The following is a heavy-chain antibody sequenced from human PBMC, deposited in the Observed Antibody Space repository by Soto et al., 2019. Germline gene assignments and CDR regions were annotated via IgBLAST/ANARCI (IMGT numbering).Heavy chain of an antibody. Sequence: QVQLVESGGGVVQPGRSLRLSCAASGFTFSNYGMHWVRQAPGKGLEWVAVIWSDGSNKDYGDSVKGRFTVSRDNAKNTVYLQMDSLGVEDTAVYYSARDEIQIWSYVGTLYHWGQGTLVTVSS. CDR2: IWSDGSNK. CDR3: ARDEIQIWSYVGTLYH. V-gene: IGHV3-33*01. J-gene: IGHJ4*02. D-gene: IGHD5-18*01. CDR1: GFTFSNYG.